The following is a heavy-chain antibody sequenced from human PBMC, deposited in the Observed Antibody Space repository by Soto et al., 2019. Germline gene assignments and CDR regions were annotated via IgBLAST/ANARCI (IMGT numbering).Heavy chain of an antibody. CDR1: GESFSAYY. V-gene: IGHV4-34*01. D-gene: IGHD3-16*02. CDR2: INHSGST. CDR3: ARGRDHVWGSYRYTPADAFDI. J-gene: IGHJ3*02. Sequence: QVQLQQWGAGLLKPSETLSLTCTVYGESFSAYYFNWIRQPPGKGLEWIGEINHSGSTKYNSSLKIRVTISVDTSKNQLSLKLSSVTAADTAVYYCARGRDHVWGSYRYTPADAFDIWGQGTMVTVSS.